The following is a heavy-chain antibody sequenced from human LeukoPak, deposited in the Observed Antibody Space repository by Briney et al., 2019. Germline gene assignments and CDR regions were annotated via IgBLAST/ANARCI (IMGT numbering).Heavy chain of an antibody. CDR3: ARSIQPAFFDY. Sequence: GGSLRLSCAASGFTVSSNYMSWVRQAPGKGLEWVSVIYSDSKTYYADSVKGRFTISRDNSKNTVYLQMNSLRAEDTAVYYCARSIQPAFFDYWGQGTLVTVSS. V-gene: IGHV3-53*01. CDR2: IYSDSKT. CDR1: GFTVSSNY. J-gene: IGHJ4*02. D-gene: IGHD1-1*01.